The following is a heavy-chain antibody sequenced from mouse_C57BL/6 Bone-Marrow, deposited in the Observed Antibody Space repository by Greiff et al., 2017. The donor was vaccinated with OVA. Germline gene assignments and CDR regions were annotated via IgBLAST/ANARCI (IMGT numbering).Heavy chain of an antibody. V-gene: IGHV1-69*01. D-gene: IGHD2-4*01. J-gene: IGHJ1*03. Sequence: QVQLQQSGAELVMPGASVKLSCKASGYTFTSYWMHWVKQRPGQGLEWIGEIDPSDSYTNYNQKFKGKSTLTVDKSSSTAYMQLSSLTSEDSAVYYCARDLDYDGFHWYFDVWGTGTTVTVSS. CDR1: GYTFTSYW. CDR3: ARDLDYDGFHWYFDV. CDR2: IDPSDSYT.